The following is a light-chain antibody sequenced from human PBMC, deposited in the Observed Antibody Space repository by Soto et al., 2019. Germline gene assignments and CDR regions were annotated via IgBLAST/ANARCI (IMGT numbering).Light chain of an antibody. J-gene: IGKJ1*01. CDR2: TAS. CDR1: QSISSW. Sequence: DIQMTQSPSTLSASVGDRVTITCRASQSISSWLAWYQQKPGKAPKLLIYTASSLQSGVPSRFSGSGSGTDFTLTISRLEPEDFAVYYCHQYGSSGTVGQGTKVDSK. CDR3: HQYGSSGT. V-gene: IGKV1-5*01.